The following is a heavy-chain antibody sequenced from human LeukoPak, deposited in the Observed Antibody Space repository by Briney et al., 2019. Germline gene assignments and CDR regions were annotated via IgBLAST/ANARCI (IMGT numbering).Heavy chain of an antibody. CDR1: GGSISPYY. D-gene: IGHD3-22*01. CDR2: ISHSGST. CDR3: ARDDPYYYDSSGYYRD. V-gene: IGHV4-59*12. J-gene: IGHJ4*02. Sequence: SETLSLTCTVSGGSISPYYWSWIRQPPGKGLEWIGYISHSGSTYYNPSLKSRVTISVDTSKNQFSLKLSSVTAADTAVYYCARDDPYYYDSSGYYRDWGQGTLVTVSS.